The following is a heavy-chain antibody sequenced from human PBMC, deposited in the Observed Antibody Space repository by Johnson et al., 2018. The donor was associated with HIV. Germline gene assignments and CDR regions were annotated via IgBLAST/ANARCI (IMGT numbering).Heavy chain of an antibody. CDR3: ASYCSGGSCYRRSPSDAFDI. V-gene: IGHV3-7*01. CDR2: IRQDGREK. Sequence: EVQLVESGGRLVQPGGSLRLPCSASGFTFSTYWMTWVRQAPGKGLEWVANIRQDGREKSYVDSVKGRFTISRDNSKNSLYLQMNSLRAEETAVYYCASYCSGGSCYRRSPSDAFDIWGQGTMVTVSS. D-gene: IGHD2-15*01. CDR1: GFTFSTYW. J-gene: IGHJ3*02.